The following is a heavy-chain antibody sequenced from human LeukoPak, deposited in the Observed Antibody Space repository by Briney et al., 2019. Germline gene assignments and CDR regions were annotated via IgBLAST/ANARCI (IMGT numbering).Heavy chain of an antibody. J-gene: IGHJ4*02. CDR3: ARGYGDFRVEGRYFHS. CDR1: GGSISSYY. D-gene: IGHD4-17*01. Sequence: SETLSLTCTVSGGSISSYYWSWIRQPAGKGLEWIGRIYTSGSTNYNPSLKSRVTMSVDTSKKHFFLKLKSVTAADTAVYFCARGYGDFRVEGRYFHSWGQGTLVTVSS. CDR2: IYTSGST. V-gene: IGHV4-4*07.